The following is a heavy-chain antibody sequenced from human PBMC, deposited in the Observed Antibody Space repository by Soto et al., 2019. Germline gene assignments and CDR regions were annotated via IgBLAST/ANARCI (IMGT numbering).Heavy chain of an antibody. CDR1: GGSVSSGGFY. V-gene: IGHV4-61*08. D-gene: IGHD7-27*01. CDR2: VYHGGFT. Sequence: QVELKESGPGLVKPSETLSLTCTVSGGSVSSGGFYYHWIRQPPGKGLEWIGYVYHGGFTNYSPSLKSRLTISVDTPATRISLKLASVTSVDTAVYYCARQTSPWGFDVWGQGTTVTVSS. CDR3: ARQTSPWGFDV. J-gene: IGHJ6*02.